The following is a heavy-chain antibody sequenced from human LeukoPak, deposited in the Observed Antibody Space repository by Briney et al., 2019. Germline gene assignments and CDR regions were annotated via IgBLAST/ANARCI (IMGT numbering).Heavy chain of an antibody. Sequence: GASVKVSCKASGGTFSSYAISWVRQTPGQGLEWMGGIIPIFGTANYAQKFQGRVTITADESTSTAYMELSSLRSEDTAVYYCARASPVRGVITPVYFDYWGQGTLVTVSS. CDR3: ARASPVRGVITPVYFDY. D-gene: IGHD3-10*01. J-gene: IGHJ4*02. CDR2: IIPIFGTA. V-gene: IGHV1-69*13. CDR1: GGTFSSYA.